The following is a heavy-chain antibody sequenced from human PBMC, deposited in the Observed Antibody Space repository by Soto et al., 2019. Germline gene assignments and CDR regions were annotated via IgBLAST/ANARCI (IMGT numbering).Heavy chain of an antibody. CDR3: AKGIPYTGGYSYYSMDL. V-gene: IGHV3-23*01. CDR2: ISGSGGST. J-gene: IGHJ6*02. Sequence: GGSLRLSCAASGFTFSSYAMSWVRQAPGKGLEWVSAISGSGGSTYYADSVKGRFTISRDNSKNTLYLQMNSLKAEDTAVYYCAKGIPYTGGYSYYSMDLRGQGLSVSVSS. D-gene: IGHD3-16*01. CDR1: GFTFSSYA.